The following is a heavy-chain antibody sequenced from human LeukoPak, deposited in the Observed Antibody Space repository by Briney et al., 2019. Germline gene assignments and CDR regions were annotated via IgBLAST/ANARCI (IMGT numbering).Heavy chain of an antibody. Sequence: GGSLRLSCAASGFTFSSYAMHWVRQAPGKGLEWVAVISYDGSNKYYADSVKGRFTISRDNSKNTLYLQMNSLRAEDTAVYYCARDPLGDDSSGYYPFYWGQGTLVTVSS. D-gene: IGHD3-22*01. V-gene: IGHV3-30*04. CDR1: GFTFSSYA. J-gene: IGHJ4*02. CDR2: ISYDGSNK. CDR3: ARDPLGDDSSGYYPFY.